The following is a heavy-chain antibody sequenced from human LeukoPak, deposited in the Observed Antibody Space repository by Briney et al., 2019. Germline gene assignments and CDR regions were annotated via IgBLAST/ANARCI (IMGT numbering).Heavy chain of an antibody. CDR1: GGSISSYY. Sequence: SETLSLTCTVSGGSISSYYWSCIRQPAGKGLEWIGRIYTSGSTNYNPSLKSRVTMSVDTSKNQFSLKLSSVTAADTAVYYCARDLGIAAAAPFDIWGQGTMVTVSS. D-gene: IGHD6-13*01. CDR3: ARDLGIAAAAPFDI. J-gene: IGHJ3*02. V-gene: IGHV4-4*07. CDR2: IYTSGST.